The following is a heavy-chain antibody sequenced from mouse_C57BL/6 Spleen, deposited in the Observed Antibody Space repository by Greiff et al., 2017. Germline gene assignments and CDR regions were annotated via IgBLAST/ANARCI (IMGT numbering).Heavy chain of an antibody. CDR3: ARFITTGYYAMDY. V-gene: IGHV1-81*01. J-gene: IGHJ4*01. CDR1: GYTFTSYG. Sequence: QVQLKESGAELARPGASVKLSCKASGYTFTSYGISWVKQRTGQGLEWIGEIYPRSGNTYYNEKFKGKATLTADKSSSTAYMELRSLTSEDSAVYFCARFITTGYYAMDYWGQGTSVTVSS. CDR2: IYPRSGNT. D-gene: IGHD1-1*01.